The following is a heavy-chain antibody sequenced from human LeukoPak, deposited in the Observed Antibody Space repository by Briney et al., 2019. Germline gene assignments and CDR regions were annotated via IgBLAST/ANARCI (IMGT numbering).Heavy chain of an antibody. CDR2: IRSKAYGGTT. CDR3: TSPRAGAARFRSALDY. J-gene: IGHJ4*02. Sequence: PGGSLRLSCTASGFTFGDYAMSWVRQAPGKGLEWVGFIRSKAYGGTTEYAASVKGRFTISRDDSKSIAYLQINSLKTEDTAVYYCTSPRAGAARFRSALDYWGQGTLVTVSS. CDR1: GFTFGDYA. D-gene: IGHD6-6*01. V-gene: IGHV3-49*04.